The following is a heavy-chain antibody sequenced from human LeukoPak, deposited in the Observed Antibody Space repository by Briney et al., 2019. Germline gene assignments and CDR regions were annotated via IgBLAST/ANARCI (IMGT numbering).Heavy chain of an antibody. CDR2: IIPILGIA. J-gene: IGHJ5*02. CDR3: ARRRSFEYGGSGFDP. CDR1: GSTFSSYA. Sequence: ASVKVSCKASGSTFSSYAISWVRQAPGQGLEWMGRIIPILGIANYAQKLQGRVTINADKSTSTAYMELSSLRSEETAGYYCARRRSFEYGGSGFDPWGQGTLVTVSS. D-gene: IGHD2-2*01. V-gene: IGHV1-69*04.